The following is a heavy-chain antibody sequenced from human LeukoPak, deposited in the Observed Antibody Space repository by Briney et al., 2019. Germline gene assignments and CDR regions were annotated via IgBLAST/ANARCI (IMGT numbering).Heavy chain of an antibody. D-gene: IGHD2-15*01. CDR1: GFNFDDYA. CDR3: AKGFSGDRARGPDY. CDR2: ISWNSGSI. V-gene: IGHV3-9*01. Sequence: PGGSLRLSCVASGFNFDDYAMHWVRPAPGKGLEWVSGISWNSGSIGYADSGKGRFTISRDNAKNSLYLQMNSLRAEDTALYYCAKGFSGDRARGPDYWGQGTLVTVSS. J-gene: IGHJ4*02.